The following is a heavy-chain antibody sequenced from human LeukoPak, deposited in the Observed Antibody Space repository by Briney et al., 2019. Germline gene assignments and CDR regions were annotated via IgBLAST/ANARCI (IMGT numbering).Heavy chain of an antibody. CDR3: THGSMYQLDY. V-gene: IGHV3-23*01. CDR1: GFSFSSDG. D-gene: IGHD2-2*01. Sequence: GGTLRLSCAASGFSFSSDGMSWVRQAPGKGLEWVSGIIGGAGSTYYADSVKGRFTISRDNSKNTLYLQMNSLRAEDTAVYYCTHGSMYQLDYWGQGTLITVSS. J-gene: IGHJ4*02. CDR2: IIGGAGST.